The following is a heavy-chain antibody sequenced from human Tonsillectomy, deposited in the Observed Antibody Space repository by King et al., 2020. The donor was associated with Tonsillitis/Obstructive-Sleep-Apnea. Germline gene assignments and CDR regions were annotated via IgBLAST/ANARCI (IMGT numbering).Heavy chain of an antibody. Sequence: QLVQSGADVRKPGSSVTVSCQASGVTLSSYAITWVRQAPGQGLEWMGGIIPLLNIVNHAQKFQGRVTITADKSTSTAYMELTSLRSEDTAVYYCARSIAYDYHYYYYGMDVWGQGTTVTVSS. CDR1: GVTLSSYA. D-gene: IGHD5-12*01. V-gene: IGHV1-69*10. CDR3: ARSIAYDYHYYYYGMDV. CDR2: IIPLLNIV. J-gene: IGHJ6*02.